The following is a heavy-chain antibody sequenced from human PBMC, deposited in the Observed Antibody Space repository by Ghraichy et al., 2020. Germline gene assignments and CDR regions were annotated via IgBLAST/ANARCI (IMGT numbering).Heavy chain of an antibody. CDR3: ARLRESSSSGYYYGMDV. CDR2: IYYSGST. CDR1: GGSISSYY. V-gene: IGHV4-59*08. D-gene: IGHD6-6*01. J-gene: IGHJ6*02. Sequence: SETLSLTCTVSGGSISSYYWSWIRQPPGKGLEWIGYIYYSGSTNYNPSLKSRVTISVDTSKNQFSLKLSSVTAADTAVYYCARLRESSSSGYYYGMDVWGQGTTVTVSS.